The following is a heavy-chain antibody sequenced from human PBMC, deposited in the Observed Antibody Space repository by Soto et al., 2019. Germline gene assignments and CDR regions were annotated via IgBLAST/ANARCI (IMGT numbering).Heavy chain of an antibody. CDR2: IYHSGST. CDR1: GGTISRGGYS. Sequence: QLQLQESGSGLVKTSQTQSLTCAVTGGTISRGGYSWSWIRQPPGKGLEWIGYIYHSGSTYYNPSHKSRVTISVDRSKNQFSLKLSSVTAADTAVYYCARDRYYYGMDVWGQGTTVTVSS. J-gene: IGHJ6*02. V-gene: IGHV4-30-2*01. CDR3: ARDRYYYGMDV.